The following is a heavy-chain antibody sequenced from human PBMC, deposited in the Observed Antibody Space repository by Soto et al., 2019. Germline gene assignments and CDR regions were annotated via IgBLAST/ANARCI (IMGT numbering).Heavy chain of an antibody. V-gene: IGHV3-21*01. CDR3: ARDRPYYYYYGMDV. J-gene: IGHJ6*02. CDR1: GFTFSSYS. CDR2: ISSSSSYI. Sequence: PVGSLRLSCAASGFTFSSYSMNWVRQAPGKWLEWVSSISSSSSYIYYADSVKGRFTISRDNAKNSLYLQMNSLRAEDTAVYYCARDRPYYYYYGMDVWGHGTTVTVSS.